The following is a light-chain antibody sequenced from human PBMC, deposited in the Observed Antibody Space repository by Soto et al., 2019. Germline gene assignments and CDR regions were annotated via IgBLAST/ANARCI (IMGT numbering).Light chain of an antibody. CDR3: QQWSSIPKT. J-gene: IGKJ1*01. CDR2: WAS. Sequence: DIVMTQSPDSLAVSLGERATINCKSSQSVLYSSNNKNYLAWYQQKPGQPPKLLIYWASTRESGVPDRFSGSGSGTDFTLTISSLQAEDVAVYYCQQWSSIPKTFGQGTKAEIK. V-gene: IGKV4-1*01. CDR1: QSVLYSSNNKNY.